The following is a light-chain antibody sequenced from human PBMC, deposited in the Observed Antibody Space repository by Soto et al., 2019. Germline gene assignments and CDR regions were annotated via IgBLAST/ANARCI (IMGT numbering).Light chain of an antibody. Sequence: AIQLTQSPSSLSASVGDRVTITCRASQGISSALAWYQQKPGKAPKLLIYDASSLESGVPSRFSGSGSGTDFTLTISSLQPEDFATYYCQQFKTRFTFGPGTKVDIK. CDR1: QGISSA. CDR2: DAS. V-gene: IGKV1-13*02. CDR3: QQFKTRFT. J-gene: IGKJ3*01.